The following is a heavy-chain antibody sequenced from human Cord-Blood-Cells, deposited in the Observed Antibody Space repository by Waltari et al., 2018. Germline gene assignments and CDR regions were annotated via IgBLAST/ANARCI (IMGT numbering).Heavy chain of an antibody. Sequence: QVQLVQSGAEVKKPGASVKVSCKASGYTFTSYDINWVRQATGQGLEMSGWMTPNRCTTGYAQKFQGRVTITRNTSISTAYMELSSLRSEDTAVYYCARVGRIVGATTAFDIWGQGTMVTVSS. V-gene: IGHV1-8*03. CDR2: MTPNRCTT. J-gene: IGHJ3*02. CDR3: ARVGRIVGATTAFDI. CDR1: GYTFTSYD. D-gene: IGHD1-26*01.